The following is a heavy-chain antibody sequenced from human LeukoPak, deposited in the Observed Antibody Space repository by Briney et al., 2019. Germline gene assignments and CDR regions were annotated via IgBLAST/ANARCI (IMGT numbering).Heavy chain of an antibody. CDR3: ARLPREGGWRIDY. V-gene: IGHV4-30-2*01. J-gene: IGHJ4*02. CDR2: ISHSGIT. D-gene: IGHD3-16*01. Sequence: SETLSLTCAVSGGSINSGGYSWSWIRQPPGKGLEWIGYISHSGITYNNPSLKSRVTMSVDRSKNQFSLKLSSVTAADTAVYYCARLPREGGWRIDYWGQGTLVTVSS. CDR1: GGSINSGGYS.